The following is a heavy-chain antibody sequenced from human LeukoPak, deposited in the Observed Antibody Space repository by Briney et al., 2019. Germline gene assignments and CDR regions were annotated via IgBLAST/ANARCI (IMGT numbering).Heavy chain of an antibody. CDR1: GFSLRSFY. CDR2: IYYSGST. V-gene: IGHV4-59*01. D-gene: IGHD3-9*01. CDR3: ARDRYDILTGSKYFDY. J-gene: IGHJ4*02. Sequence: PSGHLSLPCPVSGFSLRSFYWGRFPRAPGKGLEWIVYIYYSGSTNYNPSLKSRVTISVDTSKNQFSLKLSSVTAADTAVYYCARDRYDILTGSKYFDYWGQGTLVTVSS.